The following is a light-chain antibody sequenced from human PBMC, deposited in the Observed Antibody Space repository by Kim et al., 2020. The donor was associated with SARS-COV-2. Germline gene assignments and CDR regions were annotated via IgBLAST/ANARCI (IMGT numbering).Light chain of an antibody. Sequence: DIQLTQSPSFLSASVGDRVTITCRASQGISSSLAWYQQKPGKAPNLLIYAASTLQSGVPSRFSGSGSGTEFTLTISSLQPEDFATYYCQQLNSSPPTFGGGTKVGIK. V-gene: IGKV1-9*01. CDR3: QQLNSSPPT. CDR2: AAS. CDR1: QGISSS. J-gene: IGKJ4*01.